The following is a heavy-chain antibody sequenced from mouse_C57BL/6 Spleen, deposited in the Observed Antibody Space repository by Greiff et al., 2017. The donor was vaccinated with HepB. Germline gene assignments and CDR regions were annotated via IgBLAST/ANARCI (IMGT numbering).Heavy chain of an antibody. Sequence: VQLVESGAELVRPGASVTLSCKASGYTFTDYEMHWVKQTPVHGLEWIGAIYPETGGTAYNQKFKGKAILTADKSSSTAYMELRSLTSEDSAVYYCRRPAWFAYWGQGTLVTVSA. CDR1: GYTFTDYE. J-gene: IGHJ3*01. CDR3: RRPAWFAY. V-gene: IGHV1-15*01. CDR2: IYPETGGT.